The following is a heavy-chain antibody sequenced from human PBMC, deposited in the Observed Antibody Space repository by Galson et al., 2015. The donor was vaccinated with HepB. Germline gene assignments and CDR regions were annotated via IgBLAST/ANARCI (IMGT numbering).Heavy chain of an antibody. CDR2: INHSGST. J-gene: IGHJ5*02. Sequence: SETLSLTCAVYGGSFSGYYWSWIRQPPGKGLEWIGEINHSGSTNYNPSLKSRVTISVDTSKNQFSLKLSSVTAADTAVYYCARAVSLRPYSSSWSRNWFDPCGQGTLVTVSS. V-gene: IGHV4-34*01. D-gene: IGHD6-13*01. CDR1: GGSFSGYY. CDR3: ARAVSLRPYSSSWSRNWFDP.